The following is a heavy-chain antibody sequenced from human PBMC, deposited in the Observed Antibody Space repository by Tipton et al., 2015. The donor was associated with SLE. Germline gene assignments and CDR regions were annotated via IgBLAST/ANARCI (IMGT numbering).Heavy chain of an antibody. Sequence: TLSLTCAVSGYPISSGYYWGWIRQPPGKGLEWFGSIYHSGNTYYNPSLKSRVTITVDTSKNQFSLKLSSVTAADTAVYYCARLLYYYDSSGYLDYWGQGTLVTVSS. CDR2: IYHSGNT. D-gene: IGHD3-22*01. V-gene: IGHV4-38-2*01. CDR3: ARLLYYYDSSGYLDY. CDR1: GYPISSGYY. J-gene: IGHJ4*02.